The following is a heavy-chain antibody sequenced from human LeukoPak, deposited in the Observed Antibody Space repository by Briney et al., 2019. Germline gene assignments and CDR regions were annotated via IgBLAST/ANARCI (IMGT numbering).Heavy chain of an antibody. J-gene: IGHJ4*02. D-gene: IGHD3-10*01. CDR2: ISGSGGST. CDR3: AKDPLVRGLTYDS. CDR1: GFTFSSYG. Sequence: GGSLRLSCAASGFTFSSYGMHWVRQAPGKGLEWVSAISGSGGSTYYADSVKGRFTISRDNSKNTLYLQMNSLRAEDTAVYYCAKDPLVRGLTYDSWGQGTLVTVSS. V-gene: IGHV3-23*01.